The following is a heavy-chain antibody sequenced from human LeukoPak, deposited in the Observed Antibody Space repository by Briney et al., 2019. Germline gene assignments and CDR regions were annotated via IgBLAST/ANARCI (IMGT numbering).Heavy chain of an antibody. CDR1: GITFSSYW. CDR2: IISTSNYI. J-gene: IGHJ4*01. Sequence: GGSLRLSCAVSGITFSSYWMSWVRQAPGKGLEWVSGIISTSNYISYADSVKGRFTISRDNARNSLYLQMNSLRAEDTAVYYCARASYSSGSYLGVPDYWGQGTLVTVSS. D-gene: IGHD3-10*01. V-gene: IGHV3-21*01. CDR3: ARASYSSGSYLGVPDY.